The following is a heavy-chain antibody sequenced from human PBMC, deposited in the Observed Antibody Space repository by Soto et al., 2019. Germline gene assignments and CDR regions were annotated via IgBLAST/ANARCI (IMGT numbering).Heavy chain of an antibody. CDR1: GFTFSSYS. CDR3: ARDRVGGFYYDSSGYFDAFDI. D-gene: IGHD3-22*01. CDR2: ISSSSSTI. V-gene: IGHV3-48*02. J-gene: IGHJ3*02. Sequence: GGSLRLSCAASGFTFSSYSMNWVRQAPGKGLEWVSYISSSSSTIYYADSVKGRFTISRDNAKNSLYLQMNSLRDEDTVVYYCARDRVGGFYYDSSGYFDAFDIWGQGTMVTVSS.